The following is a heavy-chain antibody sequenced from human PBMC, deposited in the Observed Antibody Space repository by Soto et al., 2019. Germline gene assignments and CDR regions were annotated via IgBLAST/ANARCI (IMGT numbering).Heavy chain of an antibody. CDR2: ISANGFNT. D-gene: IGHD5-12*01. J-gene: IGHJ4*02. CDR1: GFTFINFG. Sequence: EVLLLESGGGLVQPGGSLRLSCTASGFTFINFGMKWVRQAPGKGLEWVSSISANGFNTYYADSVKGRFTVSRDNSRNKLFLQMSGLSPDDTGFYFCAKETLASISRPYDYWGQGTLVTVSS. V-gene: IGHV3-23*01. CDR3: AKETLASISRPYDY.